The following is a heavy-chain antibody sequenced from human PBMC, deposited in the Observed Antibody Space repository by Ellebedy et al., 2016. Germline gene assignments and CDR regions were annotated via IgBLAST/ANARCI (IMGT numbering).Heavy chain of an antibody. CDR2: MYYSGST. J-gene: IGHJ4*02. CDR1: GDSISGSTYQ. CDR3: ARHSRWNYYFDH. Sequence: SETLSLTCTVSGDSISGSTYQWGWIRQPPGKGLEWIASMYYSGSTYYNPSLKRRVTMSGDTSKNQFSLSLSSVTASDTAVYYCARHSRWNYYFDHWGQGTLVTVSS. V-gene: IGHV4-39*01. D-gene: IGHD1-7*01.